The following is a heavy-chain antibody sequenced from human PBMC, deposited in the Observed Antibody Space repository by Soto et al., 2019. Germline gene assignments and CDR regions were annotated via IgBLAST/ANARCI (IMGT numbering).Heavy chain of an antibody. V-gene: IGHV3-48*02. D-gene: IGHD3-3*01. CDR2: ISSSSSTI. J-gene: IGHJ6*02. Sequence: EVQLVESGGGLVQPGGSLRLSCAASGFTFSSYSMNWVRQAPGKGLEWVSYISSSSSTIYYADSVKGRFTISRDNAKNSLYLQMNSLRDEDTAVYYCAGDGTLEWLLYGMDVWGQGTTVTVSS. CDR3: AGDGTLEWLLYGMDV. CDR1: GFTFSSYS.